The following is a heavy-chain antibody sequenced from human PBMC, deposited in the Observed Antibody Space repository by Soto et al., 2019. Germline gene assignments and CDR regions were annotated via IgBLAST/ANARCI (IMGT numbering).Heavy chain of an antibody. V-gene: IGHV3-15*07. J-gene: IGHJ4*02. CDR3: TTGSVEGY. CDR1: GFSISSAW. D-gene: IGHD3-3*01. CDR2: IKTETQGETT. Sequence: EVQLVESGGGLVKPGGSLRLSCTASGFSISSAWMNWVRQAPGKGLEWVGRIKTETQGETTDYPAPVKGRFTISRDDSKNTLYLQINSLKMEDTAVYYCTTGSVEGYWGQGTLVTVSS.